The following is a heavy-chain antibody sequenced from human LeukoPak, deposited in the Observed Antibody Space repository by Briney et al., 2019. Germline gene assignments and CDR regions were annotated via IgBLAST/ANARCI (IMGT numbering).Heavy chain of an antibody. CDR1: GFTFSSYS. CDR3: AREGTGFDVVVTAILDY. Sequence: GSLRLSCAASGFTFSSYSMNWVRQPPGKGLEWIGEINHSGSTNYNPSLKSRVTISVDTSKNQFSLKLSSVTAADTAVYYCAREGTGFDVVVTAILDYWGQGILVTVSS. CDR2: INHSGST. D-gene: IGHD2-21*02. J-gene: IGHJ4*02. V-gene: IGHV4-34*01.